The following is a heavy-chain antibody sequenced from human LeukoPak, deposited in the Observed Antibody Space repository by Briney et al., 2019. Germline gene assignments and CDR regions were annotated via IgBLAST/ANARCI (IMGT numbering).Heavy chain of an antibody. Sequence: ASVKVSCKVSGYTLTELSMHWVRQAPGKGLEWMGGFDPEDGETIYAQKFQGRVTMTEDTSTDTAYMELSSLRSEDTAVYYCARGGSWGEYFQHWGQGTLVTVSS. CDR2: FDPEDGET. D-gene: IGHD6-13*01. CDR3: ARGGSWGEYFQH. CDR1: GYTLTELS. J-gene: IGHJ1*01. V-gene: IGHV1-24*01.